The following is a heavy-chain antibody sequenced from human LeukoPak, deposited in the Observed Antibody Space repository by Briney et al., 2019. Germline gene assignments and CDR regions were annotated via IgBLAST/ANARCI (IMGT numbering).Heavy chain of an antibody. Sequence: PGGSLRLSCAASGFTFSSYGMHWVRQAPGKGLEWVAVISYDGSNKYYADSVKGRFTISRGNAENSLYLQMNSLRAEDTAVYYCAELGITMIGGVWGKGTTVTISS. CDR2: ISYDGSNK. V-gene: IGHV3-30*18. CDR3: AELGITMIGGV. D-gene: IGHD3-10*02. CDR1: GFTFSSYG. J-gene: IGHJ6*04.